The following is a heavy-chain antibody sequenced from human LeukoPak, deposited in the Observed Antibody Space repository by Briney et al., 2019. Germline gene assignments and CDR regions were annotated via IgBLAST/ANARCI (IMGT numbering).Heavy chain of an antibody. CDR2: INHSGST. V-gene: IGHV4-34*01. D-gene: IGHD4-23*01. CDR1: GGSFSGYY. CDR3: ARGDYGGNSYY. Sequence: SETLSLTCAVYGGSFSGYYWSWIRQPPGKGLEWIGEINHSGSTNYNPSLKSRVTISVDTSKNQFSLKLSSVTAADTAAYYCARGDYGGNSYYWGQGTLVTVSS. J-gene: IGHJ4*02.